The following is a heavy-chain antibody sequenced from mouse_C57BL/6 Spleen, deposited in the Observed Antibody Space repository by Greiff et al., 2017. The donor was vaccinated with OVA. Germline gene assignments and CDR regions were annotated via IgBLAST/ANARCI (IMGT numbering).Heavy chain of an antibody. Sequence: VQLQQSGTALARPGASVKMSCKTSGYTFTSYWMHWVKQRPGQGLEWIGAIYPGNSDTSYNQKFKGKAKLTAVTSASTAYMERSSLTNEDSAVYYCTRGGSTMVTTAYYFDYWGQGTTLTVSS. D-gene: IGHD2-2*01. CDR3: TRGGSTMVTTAYYFDY. CDR1: GYTFTSYW. V-gene: IGHV1-5*01. J-gene: IGHJ2*01. CDR2: IYPGNSDT.